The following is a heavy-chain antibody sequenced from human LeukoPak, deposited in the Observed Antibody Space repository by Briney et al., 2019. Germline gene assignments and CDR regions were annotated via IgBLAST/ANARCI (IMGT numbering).Heavy chain of an antibody. CDR2: ISGSGGST. Sequence: TGGSLRLSCAASGFTFSSYAMSWVRQAPGKGLEWVSAISGSGGSTYYADSVKGRFTISRDNSKNTLYLQMNSLRAEDTAVYYCAKALMEWDVFDYWGQGTLVTVSS. CDR3: AKALMEWDVFDY. V-gene: IGHV3-23*01. D-gene: IGHD3-3*01. CDR1: GFTFSSYA. J-gene: IGHJ4*02.